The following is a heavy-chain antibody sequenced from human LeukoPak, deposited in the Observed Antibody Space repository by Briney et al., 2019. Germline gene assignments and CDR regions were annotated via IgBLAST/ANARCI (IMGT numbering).Heavy chain of an antibody. Sequence: PSETLSLTCTVSGNSISSGDYYWSWIRQPAGKGLEWIGRIYTSGSTTYNPSLKSRVTISVDTSKNQFSLKLSSVTAADTAVYYCATTTIRLGYWGQGTLVTVSS. V-gene: IGHV4-61*02. CDR2: IYTSGST. CDR1: GNSISSGDYY. CDR3: ATTTIRLGY. D-gene: IGHD1-26*01. J-gene: IGHJ4*02.